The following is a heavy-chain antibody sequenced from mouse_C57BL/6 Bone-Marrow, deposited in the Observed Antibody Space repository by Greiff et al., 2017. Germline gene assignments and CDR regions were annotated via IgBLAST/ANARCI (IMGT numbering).Heavy chain of an antibody. V-gene: IGHV14-4*01. CDR3: TTRVYYGSSYWYFDV. CDR1: GFNIKDDY. Sequence: EVQLQQSGAELVRPGASVKLSCTASGFNIKDDYMHWVKQRPEQGLEWIGWIDPENGDTEYASKFQGKATITADTSSNTAYLLLSSLTSEDPAVYYCTTRVYYGSSYWYFDVWGTGTTVTVSS. J-gene: IGHJ1*03. CDR2: IDPENGDT. D-gene: IGHD1-1*01.